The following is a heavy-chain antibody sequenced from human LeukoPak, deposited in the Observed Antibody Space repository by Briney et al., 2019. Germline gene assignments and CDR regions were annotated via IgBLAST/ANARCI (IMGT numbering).Heavy chain of an antibody. CDR1: GFIFSSYG. J-gene: IGHJ4*02. CDR2: IWHDGSND. CDR3: ARDYDFWSGYYSPTRGYFGY. D-gene: IGHD3-3*01. V-gene: IGHV3-30*02. Sequence: GGSLRLSCAASGFIFSSYGMHWVRQAPGKGLEWVARIWHDGSNDDYADSVKGRFTISRDNSKNTLYLQMDSLRAEDTAVYYCARDYDFWSGYYSPTRGYFGYWGQGTLVTVSS.